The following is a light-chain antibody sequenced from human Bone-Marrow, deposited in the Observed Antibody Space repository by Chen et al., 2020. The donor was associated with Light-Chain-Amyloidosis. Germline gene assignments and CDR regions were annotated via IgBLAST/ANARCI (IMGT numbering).Light chain of an antibody. CDR2: EVN. Sequence: QSALTQPASVSGSPGQSITIACTVTSRDIGSYNYVSWYQQFPGKAPNLILYEVNQRPSGISHRFSGSKSDNTASLTISGLQAEDEAVYYCSSYSMRTILYVFGTGTTVTVL. V-gene: IGLV2-14*01. CDR1: SRDIGSYNY. J-gene: IGLJ1*01. CDR3: SSYSMRTILYV.